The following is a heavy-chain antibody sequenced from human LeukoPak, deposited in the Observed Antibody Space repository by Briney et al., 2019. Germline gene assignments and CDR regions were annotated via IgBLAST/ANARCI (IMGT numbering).Heavy chain of an antibody. J-gene: IGHJ6*02. Sequence: GGSLRLSCAASGFTFSSYSMNWVRQAPGKGLEWVSSISSSSSYIYYADSVKGRFTISRDNAKNSLYLQMNSLRAEDTAVYYCARDQDRGYYGMDVWGQGTTVTVSS. CDR3: ARDQDRGYYGMDV. CDR1: GFTFSSYS. V-gene: IGHV3-21*01. CDR2: ISSSSSYI.